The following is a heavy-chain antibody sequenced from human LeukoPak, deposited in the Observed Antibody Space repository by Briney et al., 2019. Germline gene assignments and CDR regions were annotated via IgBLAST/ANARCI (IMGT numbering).Heavy chain of an antibody. CDR1: GYTFTSYA. D-gene: IGHD2-2*01. J-gene: IGHJ6*03. CDR2: IIPIFGTA. Sequence: SVKVSCKASGYTFTSYAISWVRQAPGQGLEWMGGIIPIFGTANYAQKFQGRVTITADKSTSTAYMELSSLRSEDTAVYYCARGCSSTSCRKQTGYYYYYYYMDVWGKGTTVTVSS. V-gene: IGHV1-69*06. CDR3: ARGCSSTSCRKQTGYYYYYYYMDV.